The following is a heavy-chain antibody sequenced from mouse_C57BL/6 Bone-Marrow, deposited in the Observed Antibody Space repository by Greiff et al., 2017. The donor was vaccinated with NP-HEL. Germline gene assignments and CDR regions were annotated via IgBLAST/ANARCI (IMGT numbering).Heavy chain of an antibody. CDR1: GFTFSDAW. J-gene: IGHJ3*01. V-gene: IGHV6-6*01. CDR3: TRNLGRGAWFAY. Sequence: LQQSGGGLVQPGGSMKLSCAASGFTFSDAWMDWVRQSPEKGLEWVAEIRNKANNHATYYAESVKGRFTISRDDSKSSVYLQMNSLRAEDTGIYYCTRNLGRGAWFAYWGQGTLVTVSA. D-gene: IGHD4-1*01. CDR2: IRNKANNHAT.